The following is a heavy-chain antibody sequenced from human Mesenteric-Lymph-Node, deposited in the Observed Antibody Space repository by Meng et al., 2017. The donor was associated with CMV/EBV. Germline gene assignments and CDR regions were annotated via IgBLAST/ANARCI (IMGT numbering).Heavy chain of an antibody. CDR3: ARVGDWNQYYFDY. D-gene: IGHD1-1*01. CDR2: IAAISAST. J-gene: IGHJ4*02. Sequence: ASGGTLSRHAVAWVRQAPGQGLEWLGGIAAISASTNYAQEFQGRVTITTDESTSTAYMELSSLRSDDTAVYYCARVGDWNQYYFDYWGQGTLVTVSS. CDR1: GGTLSRHA. V-gene: IGHV1-69*05.